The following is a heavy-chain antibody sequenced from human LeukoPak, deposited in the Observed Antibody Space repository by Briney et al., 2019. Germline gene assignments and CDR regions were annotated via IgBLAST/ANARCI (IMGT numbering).Heavy chain of an antibody. CDR3: TSSAAGQRGGY. CDR1: GFTLSGSA. CDR2: IRSKANSYAT. V-gene: IGHV3-73*01. Sequence: PGGSLRLSCAASGFTLSGSAMHWVRQASGKGLEWVGRIRSKANSYATAYAASVKGRFTISRDDSKNTAYLQMNSLKTEDTAVYYCTSSAAGQRGGYWGQGTLVTVSS. J-gene: IGHJ4*02. D-gene: IGHD6-13*01.